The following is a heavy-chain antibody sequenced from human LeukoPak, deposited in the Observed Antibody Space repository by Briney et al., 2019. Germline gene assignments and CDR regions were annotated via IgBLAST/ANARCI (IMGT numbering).Heavy chain of an antibody. CDR3: ARGGLSGYSYGYYFDY. D-gene: IGHD5-18*01. CDR2: INHSGST. V-gene: IGHV4-34*01. J-gene: IGHJ4*02. Sequence: SETLSLTCAVYGGSVSGYYWSWIRQPPGKGLEWIGEINHSGSTNYNPSLKSRVTISVDTSKNQFSLKLSSVTAADTAVYYCARGGLSGYSYGYYFDYWGQGTLVTVSS. CDR1: GGSVSGYY.